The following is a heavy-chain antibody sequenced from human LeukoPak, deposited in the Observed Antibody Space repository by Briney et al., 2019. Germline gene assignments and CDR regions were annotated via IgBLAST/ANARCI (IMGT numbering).Heavy chain of an antibody. CDR2: INHSGST. V-gene: IGHV4-34*01. CDR1: GGSFSGYY. CDR3: ARVRTIFGVVTNYYYYYYYMDV. J-gene: IGHJ6*03. Sequence: PSETLSLTCAVYGGSFSGYYWSWIRQPPGKELEWIGEINHSGSTNYNPSLKSRVTISVDTSKNQFSLKLSSVTAADTAVYYCARVRTIFGVVTNYYYYYYYMDVWGKGTTVTVSS. D-gene: IGHD3-3*01.